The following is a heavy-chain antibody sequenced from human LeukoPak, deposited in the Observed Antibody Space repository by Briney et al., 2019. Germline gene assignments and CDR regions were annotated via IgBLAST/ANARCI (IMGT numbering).Heavy chain of an antibody. Sequence: SQTLSLTCTVSGGSVSSGHYYCSWVRQHPGMGLEWIGYIYSSGTTYYNPSLKSRLTISVDTSKNQFSLKLSSVTAADTAVYYCARAAQNWNNAPYFDFWGQETLVTVSS. D-gene: IGHD1/OR15-1a*01. J-gene: IGHJ4*02. V-gene: IGHV4-31*03. CDR3: ARAAQNWNNAPYFDF. CDR1: GGSVSSGHYY. CDR2: IYSSGTT.